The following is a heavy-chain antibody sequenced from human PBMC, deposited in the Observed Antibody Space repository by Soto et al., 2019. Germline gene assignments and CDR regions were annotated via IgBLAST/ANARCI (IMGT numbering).Heavy chain of an antibody. V-gene: IGHV3-33*01. Sequence: QVQLVESGGGVVQPGRSLRLSCAASGFKFSSYGMHWVRQAPGKGLEWVAIIWYDGCQRYYAASAKGRFTISRDNSKNTLDLQMNSLGAEDTAVYYCARDPGDYYFDHWGQGTLVTVSS. J-gene: IGHJ4*02. CDR2: IWYDGCQR. D-gene: IGHD2-21*02. CDR1: GFKFSSYG. CDR3: ARDPGDYYFDH.